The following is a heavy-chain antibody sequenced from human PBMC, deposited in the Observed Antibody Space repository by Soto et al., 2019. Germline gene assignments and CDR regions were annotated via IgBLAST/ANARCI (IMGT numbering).Heavy chain of an antibody. V-gene: IGHV4-31*03. Sequence: QVQLQESGPGLVKPSQTLSLTCTVSGGSINTGGFYWNWIRQHPGKGLEWIGYIYYTGTTYYTPSLSSRLTMTVDTSKNQFSLKLSSVTAADTAVYYCARELTGDWHFALWGRGTLVTVSS. CDR3: ARELTGDWHFAL. CDR1: GGSINTGGFY. J-gene: IGHJ2*01. D-gene: IGHD7-27*01. CDR2: IYYTGTT.